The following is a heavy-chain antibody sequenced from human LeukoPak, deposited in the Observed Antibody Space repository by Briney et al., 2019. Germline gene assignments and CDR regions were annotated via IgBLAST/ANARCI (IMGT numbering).Heavy chain of an antibody. Sequence: ASVKVSCKASGYTFTSNAMNWVRQAPGQGLEWMGWINGYNGDTHYAQNLQGRVTMTTDTSTTTAYMDLRSLRSDDTAVYYCARSFRYSYGFDYWGQGTLVIVSS. CDR2: INGYNGDT. CDR3: ARSFRYSYGFDY. CDR1: GYTFTSNA. V-gene: IGHV1-18*01. D-gene: IGHD5-18*01. J-gene: IGHJ4*02.